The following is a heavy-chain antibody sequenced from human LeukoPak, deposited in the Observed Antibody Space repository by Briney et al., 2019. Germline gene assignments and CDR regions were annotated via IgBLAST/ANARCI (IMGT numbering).Heavy chain of an antibody. CDR2: MNPNSGNT. CDR3: ARITYYDFWSGYYGYYYYGMDV. D-gene: IGHD3-3*01. V-gene: IGHV1-8*01. CDR1: GYTFTSYD. Sequence: ASVKVSCKASGYTFTSYDINWVRQATGQGLEWMGWMNPNSGNTGYAQKFQGRVTMTRNTSISTAYMELSSLRSEDTAVYYCARITYYDFWSGYYGYYYYGMDVWGQGTTVTVSS. J-gene: IGHJ6*02.